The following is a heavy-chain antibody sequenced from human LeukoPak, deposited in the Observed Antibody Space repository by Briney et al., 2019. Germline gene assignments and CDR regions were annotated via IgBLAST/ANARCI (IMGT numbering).Heavy chain of an antibody. CDR1: GFIFSSYW. J-gene: IGHJ4*02. CDR3: ASYSSGWTGLGYFDY. CDR2: IKQDGSEK. Sequence: PGGSLRLSCAASGFIFSSYWMSWVRQAPGKGLEWVANIKQDGSEKYYVDSVKGRFTISRDNAKNSLYLQMNSLRAEDTAVYYCASYSSGWTGLGYFDYWGQGTLVTVSS. D-gene: IGHD6-19*01. V-gene: IGHV3-7*01.